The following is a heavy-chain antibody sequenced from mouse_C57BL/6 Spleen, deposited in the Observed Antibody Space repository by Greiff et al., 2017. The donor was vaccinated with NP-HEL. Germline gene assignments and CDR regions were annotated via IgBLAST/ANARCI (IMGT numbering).Heavy chain of an antibody. J-gene: IGHJ2*01. CDR2: ISDGGSYT. D-gene: IGHD4-1*01. CDR3: ARETANWDFDY. V-gene: IGHV5-4*01. CDR1: GFTFSSYA. Sequence: EVQGVESGGGLVKPGGSLKLSCAASGFTFSSYAMSWVRQTPEKRLEWVATISDGGSYTYYPDNVKGRFTISRDNAKNNLYLQMSHLKSEDTAMYYCARETANWDFDYWGQGTTLTVSS.